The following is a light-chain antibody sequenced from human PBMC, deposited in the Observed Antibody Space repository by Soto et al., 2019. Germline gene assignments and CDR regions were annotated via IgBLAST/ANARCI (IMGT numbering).Light chain of an antibody. J-gene: IGKJ2*01. CDR1: QRVTSSY. V-gene: IGKV3-20*01. Sequence: EIVLTQSPGTLSLSPGERATLSCRASQRVTSSYLAWYQQKPGQAPRLLIFGASTRATGIPDRFSGSGSGTDFTLTISRLEPEDSAVYYCQQYGSSPETFGQGTKLEI. CDR3: QQYGSSPET. CDR2: GAS.